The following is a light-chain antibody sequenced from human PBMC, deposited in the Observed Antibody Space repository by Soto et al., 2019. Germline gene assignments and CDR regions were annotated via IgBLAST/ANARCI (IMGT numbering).Light chain of an antibody. CDR3: QQRSNWPLS. CDR2: DAS. J-gene: IGKJ4*01. V-gene: IGKV3-11*01. Sequence: EIVLTQSPATLSLSPGERATLSCRASQSVSSLLAWYQQKSGQPPRLLISDASNRATGVPARFSGSGSGTDFTLIISSLEPEDFAVYYSQQRSNWPLSFGGGTKVEI. CDR1: QSVSSL.